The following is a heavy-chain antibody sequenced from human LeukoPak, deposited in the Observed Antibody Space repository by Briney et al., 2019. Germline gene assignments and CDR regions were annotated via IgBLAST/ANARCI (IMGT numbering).Heavy chain of an antibody. D-gene: IGHD6-19*01. CDR3: ARARQQWLGYYFDY. J-gene: IGHJ4*02. Sequence: SETLSLTCTVSGGSISSSSYYWGWIRQPPGKGLEWIGYIYYSGSTNYNPSLKSRVTISVDTSKNQFSLKLSSVTAADTAVYYCARARQQWLGYYFDYWGQGTLVTVSS. CDR1: GGSISSSSYY. CDR2: IYYSGST. V-gene: IGHV4-61*05.